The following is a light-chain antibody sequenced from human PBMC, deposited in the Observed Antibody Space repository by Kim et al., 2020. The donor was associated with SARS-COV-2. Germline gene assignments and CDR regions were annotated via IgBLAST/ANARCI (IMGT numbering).Light chain of an antibody. CDR3: QQRGELPLT. Sequence: LSPGERATLSGRASQSISTYLAWYQQKPGQAPRLLIYDASIGATGIPPRFSGSGSGTDFTLTISSLEPGDVAVYYCQQRGELPLTFGGGTKVDIK. V-gene: IGKV3-11*01. CDR2: DAS. CDR1: QSISTY. J-gene: IGKJ4*01.